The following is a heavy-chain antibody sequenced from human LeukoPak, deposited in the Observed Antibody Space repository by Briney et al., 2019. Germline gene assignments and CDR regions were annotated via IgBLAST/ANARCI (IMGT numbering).Heavy chain of an antibody. D-gene: IGHD2-2*01. V-gene: IGHV4-59*01. CDR3: AGQDIVVVPAAIRWFDP. CDR2: IYYSGST. J-gene: IGHJ5*02. Sequence: PSETLSLTCTVSGGSISSYYWSWIRQPPGKGLEWIGYIYYSGSTNYNPSLKSRVTISVDTSKNQFSLKLSSVTAADTAVYYCAGQDIVVVPAAIRWFDPWGQGTLVTVSS. CDR1: GGSISSYY.